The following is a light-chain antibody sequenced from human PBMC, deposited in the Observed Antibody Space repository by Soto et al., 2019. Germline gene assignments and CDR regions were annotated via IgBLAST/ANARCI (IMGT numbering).Light chain of an antibody. CDR1: ESIRTW. V-gene: IGKV1-5*01. J-gene: IGKJ1*01. CDR2: DAS. CDR3: QPYNNYPRT. Sequence: DIQMTQSPSTLSASIGDRVTITCRASESIRTWLAWYQHKPGKAPKFLIYDASSLESGVPSRFSGSGSGTEFTLTISTLQPDDFATYFCQPYNNYPRTFGQGTKVEIK.